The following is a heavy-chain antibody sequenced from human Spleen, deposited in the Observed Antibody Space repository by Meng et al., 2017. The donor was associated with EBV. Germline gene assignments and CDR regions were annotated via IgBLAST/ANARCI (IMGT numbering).Heavy chain of an antibody. CDR1: GYIFTSYG. CDR3: AVWSGYCSRVNCYPAWFDP. J-gene: IGHJ5*02. V-gene: IGHV1-18*01. D-gene: IGHD2-15*01. CDR2: ISSYNGVT. Sequence: QVQLVQSGAEVKKPXXXXKXSXRTXGYIFTSYGVTWVRQAPGQGLEWMGWISSYNGVTNYAQTLQGRVTMTTDTSTSTAYLELRSLRSDDTAVYYCAVWSGYCSRVNCYPAWFDPWGQGTLVTVSS.